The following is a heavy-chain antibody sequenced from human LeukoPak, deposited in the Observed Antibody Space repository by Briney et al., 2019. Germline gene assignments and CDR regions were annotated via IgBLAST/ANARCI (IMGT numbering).Heavy chain of an antibody. CDR2: ISGSGGST. J-gene: IGHJ6*02. Sequence: GGSLRLSCAASGFTFSSYAMSWVRQAPGKGLEWVSAISGSGGSTYYADSVKGRFTISRDNSRNTLYLQMNSLRAEDTAVCYCAKGRGFGSDYYYYGMDVWGQGTTVTVSS. V-gene: IGHV3-23*01. CDR1: GFTFSSYA. D-gene: IGHD3-10*01. CDR3: AKGRGFGSDYYYYGMDV.